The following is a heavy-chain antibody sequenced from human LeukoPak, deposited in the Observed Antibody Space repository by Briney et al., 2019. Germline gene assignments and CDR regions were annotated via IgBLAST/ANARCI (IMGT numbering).Heavy chain of an antibody. CDR3: AKDPKSGKYYAGVFNY. D-gene: IGHD1-26*01. V-gene: IGHV4-34*01. Sequence: SETLSLTCAVYGGSFSGYYWSWIRQPPGKGLEWIGEINHSGSTNYNPSLKSRVTISVDTSKNQFSLKLSSVTAADTAVYYCAKDPKSGKYYAGVFNYWGQGTLVTVSS. CDR2: INHSGST. J-gene: IGHJ4*02. CDR1: GGSFSGYY.